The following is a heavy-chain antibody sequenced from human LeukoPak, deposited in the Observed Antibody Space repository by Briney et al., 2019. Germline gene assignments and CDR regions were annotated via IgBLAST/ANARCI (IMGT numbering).Heavy chain of an antibody. CDR3: AGGENGYGGNSGPLDP. Sequence: PGGSLRLSCAASGFNFSSYWMHWVRQAPGKGLVWVSRISGDGSSTSYADSVKGRFTSSRDNAKNKLSLQMNSLGAEDTAVDYCAGGENGYGGNSGPLDPWGQGTRVTVSS. CDR2: ISGDGSST. CDR1: GFNFSSYW. V-gene: IGHV3-74*01. J-gene: IGHJ5*02. D-gene: IGHD4-23*01.